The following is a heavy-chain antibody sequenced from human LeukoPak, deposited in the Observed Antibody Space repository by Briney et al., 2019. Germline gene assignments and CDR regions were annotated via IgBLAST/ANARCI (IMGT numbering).Heavy chain of an antibody. CDR3: ARGNSSGYYYPLFDY. J-gene: IGHJ4*02. CDR2: IYSGGST. D-gene: IGHD3-22*01. Sequence: GGSLRLSCAASGFTVSSNYMSWVRQAPGKGLEWVSVIYSGGSTYYADSVKGRFTISRDNSKNTLYLQMNSLRAGDTAVYYCARGNSSGYYYPLFDYWGQGTLVTVSS. V-gene: IGHV3-53*01. CDR1: GFTVSSNY.